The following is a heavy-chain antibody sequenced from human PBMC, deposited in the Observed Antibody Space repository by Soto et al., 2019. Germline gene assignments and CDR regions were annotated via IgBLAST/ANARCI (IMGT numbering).Heavy chain of an antibody. CDR3: ARVSRPSLDFEVVIMAPFDY. Sequence: QRLSWMGWISASNGNTNYPQKLQGRVTMTTDTSTSTADMELRSLRADDTAVYYCARVSRPSLDFEVVIMAPFDYSGQGTLVSVSS. D-gene: IGHD3-3*01. V-gene: IGHV1-18*01. CDR2: ISASNGNT. J-gene: IGHJ4*02.